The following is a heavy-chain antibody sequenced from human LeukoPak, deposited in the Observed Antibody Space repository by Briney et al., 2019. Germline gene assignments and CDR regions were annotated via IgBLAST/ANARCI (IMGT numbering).Heavy chain of an antibody. V-gene: IGHV1-46*01. CDR2: IYPRDGST. Sequence: ASVKVSCKASGYTFTSNYIHWVRQAPGQGLEWMGMIYPRDGSTSYAQKFQGRVTVTRDTSTSTVHMELSGLRSEDTAVYYCARDQEGFDYWGQGSLVTVSS. CDR3: ARDQEGFDY. CDR1: GYTFTSNY. J-gene: IGHJ4*02.